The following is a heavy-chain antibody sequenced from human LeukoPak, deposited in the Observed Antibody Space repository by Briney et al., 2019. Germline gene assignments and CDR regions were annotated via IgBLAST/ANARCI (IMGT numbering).Heavy chain of an antibody. V-gene: IGHV3-64D*06. J-gene: IGHJ4*02. CDR1: GFTFSSYA. Sequence: GRSLRLSCSASGFTFSSYAMHWVRQAPGKGLEYVSTISNNGGNTNYADSVKGRFTISRDNSKKTVYLQMTSLRGEDTAVYYCVKAAGSWYGYFDYWGQGTLVTVSS. CDR2: ISNNGGNT. CDR3: VKAAGSWYGYFDY. D-gene: IGHD6-13*01.